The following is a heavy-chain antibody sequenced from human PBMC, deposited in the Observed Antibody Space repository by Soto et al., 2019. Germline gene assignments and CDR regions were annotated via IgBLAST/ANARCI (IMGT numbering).Heavy chain of an antibody. Sequence: SETLSLTCTVSGGSISSYYWSWIRQPPGKGLEWIGYIYYSGSTNYNPSLKSRVTISVDTSKNQFSLKLSSVTAADTAVYYCARDIVATIGGDYYYYGMDVWGQGTTVT. CDR1: GGSISSYY. CDR2: IYYSGST. CDR3: ARDIVATIGGDYYYYGMDV. J-gene: IGHJ6*02. D-gene: IGHD5-12*01. V-gene: IGHV4-59*01.